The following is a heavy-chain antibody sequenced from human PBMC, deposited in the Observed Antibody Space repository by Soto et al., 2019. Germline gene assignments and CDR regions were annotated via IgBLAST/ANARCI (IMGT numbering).Heavy chain of an antibody. Sequence: QLQLQESGPGLVKPSETLSLTCTVSGGSISSSSYYWGWIRQPPGKGLEWIGSIYYSGSTYYNPSLKSRVTISVDTSKNQFSLKLSSVTAADTAVYYCARLKRNWEIDYWGQGTLVTVSS. CDR2: IYYSGST. D-gene: IGHD7-27*01. J-gene: IGHJ4*02. CDR1: GGSISSSSYY. CDR3: ARLKRNWEIDY. V-gene: IGHV4-39*01.